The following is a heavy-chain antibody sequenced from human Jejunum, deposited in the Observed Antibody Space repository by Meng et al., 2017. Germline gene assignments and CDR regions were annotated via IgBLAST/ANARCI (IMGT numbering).Heavy chain of an antibody. D-gene: IGHD2/OR15-2a*01. CDR3: ATFSRI. Sequence: GGSLRLSCAASGFSFSGYWMAWVRQAPGKGLEWVASIKEDGSDKYYVDSVKGRFTISKDNAKNSLFLQMNSLRAEDTAIYYCATFSRIWGQGTKVTVSS. CDR1: GFSFSGYW. CDR2: IKEDGSDK. V-gene: IGHV3-7*01. J-gene: IGHJ3*02.